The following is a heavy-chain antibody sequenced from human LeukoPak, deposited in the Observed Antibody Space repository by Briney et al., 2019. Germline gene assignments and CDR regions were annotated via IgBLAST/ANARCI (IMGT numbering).Heavy chain of an antibody. V-gene: IGHV4-39*01. J-gene: IGHJ4*02. CDR2: IYYSGST. CDR3: ARGSVSSSFVY. D-gene: IGHD6-13*01. CDR1: GXXXSSSXXX. Sequence: SGXXXSSSXXXXXXXRXPXXXGLEWIGSIYYSGSTYYNPSLKSRVTISVDTSKNQFSLKLSSVTAADTAVYYCARGSVSSSFVYWGQGTLVTVSS.